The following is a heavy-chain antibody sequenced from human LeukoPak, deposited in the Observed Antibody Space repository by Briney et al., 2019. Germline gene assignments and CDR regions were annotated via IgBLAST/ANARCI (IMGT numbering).Heavy chain of an antibody. CDR2: ISYDGSNK. D-gene: IGHD2-2*01. CDR1: GFTFSSYA. V-gene: IGHV3-30-3*01. Sequence: GGSLRLSCAASGFTFSSYAMHWVRQAPGKGLEWAAVISYDGSNKYYADSVKGRFTISRDNSKNTLYLQMNSLRAEDTAVYYCAREVVCSSTSCYLGEVDYWGQGTLVTVSS. J-gene: IGHJ4*02. CDR3: AREVVCSSTSCYLGEVDY.